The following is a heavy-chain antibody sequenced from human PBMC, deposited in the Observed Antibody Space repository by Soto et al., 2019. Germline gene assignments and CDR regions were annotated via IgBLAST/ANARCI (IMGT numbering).Heavy chain of an antibody. CDR2: IYYSGST. CDR1: GGSFSGYY. CDR3: AKGELLWFGELHRWFDP. Sequence: PSETLSLTCAVYGGSFSGYYWSWIRQPPGKGLEWIGYIYYSGSTYYNPSLKSRVTISVDTSKNQFSLKLSSVTAADTAVYYCAKGELLWFGELHRWFDPWGQGTLVTVSS. J-gene: IGHJ5*02. V-gene: IGHV4-34*09. D-gene: IGHD3-10*01.